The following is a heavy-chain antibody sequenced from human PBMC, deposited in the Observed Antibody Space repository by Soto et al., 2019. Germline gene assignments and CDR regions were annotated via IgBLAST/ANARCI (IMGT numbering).Heavy chain of an antibody. CDR3: AREMNYYDTSGYSYFDY. CDR1: GGSISSGTYH. Sequence: QVQLQESGPGLVKPSQTLSLTCTVSGGSISSGTYHWTWIRQHPEKGLEWIGYIYYSGSTYYNPSLKSRVTISVDTSKNQFSLRLSSVTAADTAVYYCAREMNYYDTSGYSYFDYWGQGTLVTVSS. J-gene: IGHJ4*02. CDR2: IYYSGST. V-gene: IGHV4-31*03. D-gene: IGHD3-22*01.